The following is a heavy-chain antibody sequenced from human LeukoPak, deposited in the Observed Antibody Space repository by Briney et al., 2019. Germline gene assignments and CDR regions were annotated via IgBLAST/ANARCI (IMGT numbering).Heavy chain of an antibody. Sequence: SETLSLTCTVSGGSISSGSYYWSWIRQPAGKGLEWIGRIYTSGSTKYNPSLKSRVTISVDTSKNQFSLKLSSVTAADTAVHYCARDWQQLSPDYNWFDPWGQGTLVTVSS. D-gene: IGHD6-13*01. V-gene: IGHV4-61*02. J-gene: IGHJ5*02. CDR2: IYTSGST. CDR3: ARDWQQLSPDYNWFDP. CDR1: GGSISSGSYY.